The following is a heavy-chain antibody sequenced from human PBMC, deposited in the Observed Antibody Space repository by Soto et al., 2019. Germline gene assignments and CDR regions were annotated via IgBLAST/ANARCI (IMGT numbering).Heavy chain of an antibody. CDR2: IVVGSGNT. CDR1: GYTFTSYG. Sequence: SVKVSCKASGYTFTSYGISWVRQAPGQGLEWIGWIVVGSGNTNYAQKFQERVTITRDMSTSTAYMELSSLRSEDTAVYYCAALGGYSSGWYPSYYYGMDVWGQGTTVTVSS. J-gene: IGHJ6*02. D-gene: IGHD6-19*01. CDR3: AALGGYSSGWYPSYYYGMDV. V-gene: IGHV1-58*02.